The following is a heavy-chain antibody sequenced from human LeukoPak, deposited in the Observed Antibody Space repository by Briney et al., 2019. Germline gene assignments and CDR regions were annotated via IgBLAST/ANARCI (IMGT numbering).Heavy chain of an antibody. V-gene: IGHV3-23*01. CDR1: GFTFSSYA. CDR3: AKARLVRGVIMTPFYFDY. Sequence: GGSLRLSCAASGFTFSSYAMSWVRQAPGKGLEWVSGISGSGGSTYYADSVKGRFTVSRDNSKNTLYLRMNSLRAEDTAVYYCAKARLVRGVIMTPFYFDYWGQGTLVTVSS. CDR2: ISGSGGST. D-gene: IGHD3-10*01. J-gene: IGHJ4*02.